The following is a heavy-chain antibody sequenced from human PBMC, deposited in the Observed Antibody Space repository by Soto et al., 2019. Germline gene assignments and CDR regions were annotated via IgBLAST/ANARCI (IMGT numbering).Heavy chain of an antibody. CDR3: ARLGLQPPSYYYGMDV. CDR1: GYSFTSYW. J-gene: IGHJ6*02. CDR2: IYPGDSDT. V-gene: IGHV5-51*01. D-gene: IGHD4-4*01. Sequence: GESLKISCKGSGYSFTSYWIGWVRQMPGKGLEWMGIIYPGDSDTRYSPSFQGQVTISADKSISTAYLQWSSLKASDTAMYYCARLGLQPPSYYYGMDVWGQGTTVTVSS.